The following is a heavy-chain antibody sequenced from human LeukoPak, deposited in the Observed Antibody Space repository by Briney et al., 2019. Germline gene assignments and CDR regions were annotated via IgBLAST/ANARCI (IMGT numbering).Heavy chain of an antibody. V-gene: IGHV3-23*01. CDR3: ASLGYSSGAL. CDR2: VSSNGAKT. J-gene: IGHJ4*02. CDR1: GFTFSSYA. D-gene: IGHD2-15*01. Sequence: GGSLRLSCAASGFTFSSYAITWVRQAPGKGLEWVSAVSSNGAKTYYADSVKGRFTISRDNYKNTLYLQMNSLRAEDTAVYYCASLGYSSGALWGQGTLVTVSS.